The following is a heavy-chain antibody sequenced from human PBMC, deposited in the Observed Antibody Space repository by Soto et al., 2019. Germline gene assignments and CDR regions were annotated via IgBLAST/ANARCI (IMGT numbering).Heavy chain of an antibody. J-gene: IGHJ4*02. CDR2: IYSGGST. D-gene: IGHD3-16*02. V-gene: IGHV3-66*01. CDR3: ASGILGELSPLDY. CDR1: GFTVSSNY. Sequence: GGSLRLSCAASGFTVSSNYMSWVRQAPGKGLEWVSVIYSGGSTYYADSVKGRFTISRDNSKNTLYLQMNSLRAEDTAVYYCASGILGELSPLDYWGQGTLVTVSS.